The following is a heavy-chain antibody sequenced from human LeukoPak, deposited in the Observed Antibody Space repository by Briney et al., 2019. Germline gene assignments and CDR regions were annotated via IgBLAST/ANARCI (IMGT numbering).Heavy chain of an antibody. CDR1: GFTFSSYA. Sequence: PGRSLRLSCAASGFTFSSYAMHWVRQAPGKGLEWVAVISYDGSNKYYADSVKGRFTISRDNSKNTLYLQMNSLRAEDTAVYYCAKDSPDDIPGGYWGQGTLVTVSS. D-gene: IGHD3-22*01. V-gene: IGHV3-30-3*01. J-gene: IGHJ4*02. CDR2: ISYDGSNK. CDR3: AKDSPDDIPGGY.